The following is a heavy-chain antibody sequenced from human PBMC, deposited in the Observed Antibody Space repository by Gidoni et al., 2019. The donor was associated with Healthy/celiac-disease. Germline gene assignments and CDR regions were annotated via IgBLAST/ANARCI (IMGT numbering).Heavy chain of an antibody. CDR3: ARGRDYDSSGYTD. CDR1: GCSISSGGYY. CDR2: IYYSGST. V-gene: IGHV4-31*03. J-gene: IGHJ4*02. D-gene: IGHD3-22*01. Sequence: QVQLQASGPGLVKPSQTLSLTCPFSGCSISSGGYYWSWIRQHPGKGLEWIGYIYYSGSTYYNPSLKSRVTISVDTSKNQFSLKLSSVTAADTAVYYCARGRDYDSSGYTDWGQGTLVTVSS.